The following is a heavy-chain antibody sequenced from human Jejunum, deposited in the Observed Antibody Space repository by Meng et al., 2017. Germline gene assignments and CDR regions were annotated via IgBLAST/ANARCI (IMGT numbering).Heavy chain of an antibody. D-gene: IGHD2-15*01. V-gene: IGHV4-4*02. CDR3: ARNGAYSADH. Sequence: QVQLQESGPGLVEPSGTLSLTCAVSGASFSSGYWWSWVRQPPGKGLEWIGEIHHGGDTNYNPSLKSRVTISVDKSNNQYSLRLTSVTAADTAMYYCARNGAYSADHWGQGTLVTVSS. J-gene: IGHJ4*02. CDR2: IHHGGDT. CDR1: GASFSSGYW.